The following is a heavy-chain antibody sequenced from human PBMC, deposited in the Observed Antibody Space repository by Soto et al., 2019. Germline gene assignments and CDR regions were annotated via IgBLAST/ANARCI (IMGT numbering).Heavy chain of an antibody. V-gene: IGHV3-74*01. CDR1: GFTFSNYW. CDR2: INSDGRTT. J-gene: IGHJ4*02. Sequence: PGGSLRLSCAASGFTFSNYWMHWVRQVPGKGLVWVSRINSDGRTTNYTDSVKGRFIISRDNAKSTVHLQMNSLRAEDTAVYSCVRGYSGTYCIDFWGQGALVTVSS. CDR3: VRGYSGTYCIDF. D-gene: IGHD1-26*01.